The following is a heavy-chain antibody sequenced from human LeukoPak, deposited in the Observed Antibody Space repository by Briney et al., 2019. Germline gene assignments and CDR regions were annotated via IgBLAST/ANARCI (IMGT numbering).Heavy chain of an antibody. J-gene: IGHJ3*02. CDR2: IYYSGST. Sequence: PSETLSLTCTVSGGSISSGDYYWSWIRQPPGKGLEWIGYIYYSGSTYYNPSLKSRVTISVDTSKNQFSLKLSPVTAADTAVYYCARAPEGTGGAFDIWGQGTMVTVSS. D-gene: IGHD1-1*01. CDR1: GGSISSGDYY. CDR3: ARAPEGTGGAFDI. V-gene: IGHV4-30-4*08.